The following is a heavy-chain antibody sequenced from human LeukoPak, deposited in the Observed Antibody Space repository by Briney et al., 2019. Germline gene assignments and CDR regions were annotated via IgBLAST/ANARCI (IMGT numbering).Heavy chain of an antibody. J-gene: IGHJ6*02. Sequence: GGSLRLSCAASGFTFDDYTMHWVRQAPGKGLEWVSLISWDGGSTYYADSVKGRFTISRDNSKNSLYLQMNSLRAEDTALYYCAKDQEVRGAQYYYYGMDVWGQGTTVTVSS. CDR2: ISWDGGST. V-gene: IGHV3-43*01. CDR1: GFTFDDYT. CDR3: AKDQEVRGAQYYYYGMDV. D-gene: IGHD3-10*01.